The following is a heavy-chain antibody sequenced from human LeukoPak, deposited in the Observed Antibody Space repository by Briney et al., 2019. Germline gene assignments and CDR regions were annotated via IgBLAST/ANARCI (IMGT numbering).Heavy chain of an antibody. D-gene: IGHD2-15*01. J-gene: IGHJ4*02. V-gene: IGHV3-48*02. CDR2: FSTSGTII. CDR1: GFPFDDYG. Sequence: GESLKISCAASGFPFDDYGMSGVRKAPGRGWGGVGYFSTSGTIINYAASGKGRFTISRDNANNSLYLQMSSLRDEDKAVYYCAREFGYCNGDSCYSWHYFDYWGQGSMVTVSS. CDR3: AREFGYCNGDSCYSWHYFDY.